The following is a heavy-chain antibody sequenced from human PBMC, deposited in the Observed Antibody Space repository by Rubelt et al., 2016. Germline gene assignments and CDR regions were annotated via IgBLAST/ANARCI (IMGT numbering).Heavy chain of an antibody. V-gene: IGHV3-23*01. CDR3: AKDLRSSSWYYFDC. CDR2: ISDSGGST. D-gene: IGHD6-13*01. CDR1: GFTFSSYA. Sequence: EVQLLESGGGLVQPGGSLRLSCAASGFTFSSYAMSWVRQAPGKGLEWVSAISDSGGSTYYADSVTGRFTISRDNSRNTLYLQMNSLGADYTAVYYCAKDLRSSSWYYFDCWGQGTLVTVSS. J-gene: IGHJ4*02.